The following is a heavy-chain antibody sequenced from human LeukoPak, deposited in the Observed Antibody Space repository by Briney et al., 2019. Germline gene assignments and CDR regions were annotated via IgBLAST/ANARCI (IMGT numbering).Heavy chain of an antibody. Sequence: ASVNVSCKASGGTFSSYAISWVRQAPGQGLEWMGRIIPILGIANYAQTFQGRVTITADKSTSTAYMELSSLRSEDTAVYYCARDVRVGATISDYWGQGTLVTVSS. D-gene: IGHD1-26*01. CDR3: ARDVRVGATISDY. V-gene: IGHV1-69*04. CDR2: IIPILGIA. CDR1: GGTFSSYA. J-gene: IGHJ4*02.